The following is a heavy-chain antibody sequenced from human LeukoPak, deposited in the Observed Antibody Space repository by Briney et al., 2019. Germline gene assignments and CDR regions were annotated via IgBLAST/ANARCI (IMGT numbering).Heavy chain of an antibody. Sequence: SGTLSLTCTVSGGSISSYYWSWIRQPPGKGLEWIGYIYYSGSTNYNPSLKSRVTISVDTSKSQFSLKLSSVTAADTAVYYCARRVLLWFGESIHYMDVWGKGTAVTISS. CDR2: IYYSGST. CDR3: ARRVLLWFGESIHYMDV. J-gene: IGHJ6*03. D-gene: IGHD3-10*01. V-gene: IGHV4-59*12. CDR1: GGSISSYY.